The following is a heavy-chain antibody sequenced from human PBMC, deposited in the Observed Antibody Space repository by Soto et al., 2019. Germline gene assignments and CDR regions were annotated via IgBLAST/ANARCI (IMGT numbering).Heavy chain of an antibody. CDR3: ASPVGAAGYAFDI. D-gene: IGHD6-13*01. J-gene: IGHJ3*02. CDR1: GGSIRSGGYY. CDR2: IYYSGSN. V-gene: IGHV4-31*03. Sequence: QVHLQESGPGLVKPSQTLSLTCTVSGGSIRSGGYYWSWIRQHPGKGLEWIGYIYYSGSNYYNPSLKSRVTISVDTSKNQFSLKLSSVTAADTAGYYCASPVGAAGYAFDIWGQGTMVTVSS.